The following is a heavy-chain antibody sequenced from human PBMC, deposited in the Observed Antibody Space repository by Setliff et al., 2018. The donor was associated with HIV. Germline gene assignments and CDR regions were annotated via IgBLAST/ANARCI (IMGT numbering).Heavy chain of an antibody. D-gene: IGHD1-20*01. Sequence: SETLSLTCAVSGDSITSNFWWSWVRQPPGKGLEWIGEVYHSGSTNYNPSLKGRGTISLDTSKNQFSLRLTSVTAADTAVYYCARHRRLGVNSRGYFDYWGQGTLVTVSS. CDR1: GDSITSNFW. J-gene: IGHJ4*02. CDR2: VYHSGST. V-gene: IGHV4-4*02. CDR3: ARHRRLGVNSRGYFDY.